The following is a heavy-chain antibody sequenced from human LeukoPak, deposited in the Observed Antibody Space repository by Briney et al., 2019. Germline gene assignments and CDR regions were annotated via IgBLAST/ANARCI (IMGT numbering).Heavy chain of an antibody. Sequence: ASVKVSCKASGYTFNGYYMHWVRQAPGQGLEWMGWINPNSGGTNYAQKFQGRVTVTRDTSISTAYMELSRLRFDDTAVYYCARGPFYDKVDYWGQGTLVTVSS. J-gene: IGHJ4*02. CDR3: ARGPFYDKVDY. CDR1: GYTFNGYY. D-gene: IGHD3-9*01. CDR2: INPNSGGT. V-gene: IGHV1-2*02.